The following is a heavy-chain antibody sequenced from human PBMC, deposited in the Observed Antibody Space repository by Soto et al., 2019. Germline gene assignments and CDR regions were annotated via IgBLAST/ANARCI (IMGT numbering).Heavy chain of an antibody. J-gene: IGHJ6*02. Sequence: QVQLVQSGAEVKNPGASVKVSCKASGYTFTRYGIGWARQAPGQGLEWMGWINTYNGNTNYAQNVQSRVTLTTNISTSTAYMELRSLRSNDTAIYYCAMVDVYVTPSPQDVWGQGTTVIVSS. CDR1: GYTFTRYG. V-gene: IGHV1-18*01. CDR2: INTYNGNT. CDR3: AMVDVYVTPSPQDV. D-gene: IGHD3-16*01.